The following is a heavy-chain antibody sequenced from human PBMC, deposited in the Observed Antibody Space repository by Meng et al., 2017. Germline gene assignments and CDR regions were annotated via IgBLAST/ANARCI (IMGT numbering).Heavy chain of an antibody. Sequence: QITLKESGPTLVKPTQTLTRTCTFYGFSLSTGGVGVGWIRQPPGKALEWLALIYWDDDTRYSPSLKSRLSITKDTSKNQVFLTMTNMDPVDTATYYCAHRSSAWAFDSWGQGTLVTVSS. CDR3: AHRSSAWAFDS. D-gene: IGHD7-27*01. V-gene: IGHV2-5*02. CDR1: GFSLSTGGVG. CDR2: IYWDDDT. J-gene: IGHJ4*02.